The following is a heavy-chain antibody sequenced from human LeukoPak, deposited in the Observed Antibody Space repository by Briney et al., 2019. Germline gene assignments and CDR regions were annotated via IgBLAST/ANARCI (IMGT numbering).Heavy chain of an antibody. J-gene: IGHJ4*02. Sequence: PGGSLRLSCAASGFTCSTYWMSWVRQAPGKGLEWVANIKQDGSEKYYLDSVKGRFTISRDNAKNSLYLQMNCLRAEDTAVYFCTREAAAGIDYWGQGTLVTVSS. CDR1: GFTCSTYW. V-gene: IGHV3-7*01. CDR3: TREAAAGIDY. CDR2: IKQDGSEK. D-gene: IGHD6-13*01.